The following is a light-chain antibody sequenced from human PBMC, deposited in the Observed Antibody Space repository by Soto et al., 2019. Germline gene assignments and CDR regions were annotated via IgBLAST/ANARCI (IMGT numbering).Light chain of an antibody. CDR1: QDINNC. J-gene: IGKJ3*01. CDR3: QQYDNLPLT. CDR2: DAS. Sequence: DIQMTQIPSSLSASVGDRVTITCQASQDINNCLNWYHQKPGKAPNLLIYDASNLESGVPSRFNGSGSGTHFTLTISSLQPEDTATYDCQQYDNLPLTFGPGTKVEIK. V-gene: IGKV1-33*01.